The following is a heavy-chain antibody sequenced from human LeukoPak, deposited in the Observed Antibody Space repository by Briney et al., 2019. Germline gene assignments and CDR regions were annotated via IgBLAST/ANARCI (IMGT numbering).Heavy chain of an antibody. CDR3: ARGVPSAYLYYYYYMDV. J-gene: IGHJ6*03. CDR2: INHSGST. V-gene: IGHV4-34*01. CDR1: GGSFSGYY. D-gene: IGHD3-16*01. Sequence: SETLSLTCAVYGGSFSGYYWSWIRQPPGKGLEWIGEINHSGSTNYNPSLKSRVTISVDTSKNQFSLKLSSVTAADTAVYYCARGVPSAYLYYYYYMDVWGKGTTVTVSS.